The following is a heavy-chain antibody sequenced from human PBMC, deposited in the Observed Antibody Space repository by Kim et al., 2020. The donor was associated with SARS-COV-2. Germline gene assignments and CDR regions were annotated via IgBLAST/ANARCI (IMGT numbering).Heavy chain of an antibody. CDR3: AKVRGYSYGH. V-gene: IGHV3-23*01. Sequence: STSYADAVKGRFTISRDNSENTQYLHMNSLRAEDTAVYYCAKVRGYSYGHWGQGALVTVSS. J-gene: IGHJ4*02. CDR2: ST. D-gene: IGHD5-18*01.